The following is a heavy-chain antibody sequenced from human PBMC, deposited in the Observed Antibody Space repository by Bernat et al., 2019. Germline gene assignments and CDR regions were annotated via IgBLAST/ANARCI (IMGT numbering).Heavy chain of an antibody. D-gene: IGHD3-22*01. CDR1: GYSFTGYY. Sequence: QVQLVQSGAEVRKPGASVKVSCKASGYSFTGYYIHWVRQAPGQGLEWMGWINTRNGGTNYAQMFQGWVTMTRDTPISTAYMELDRLRSDDTAVYYCSRVRYYARSGYDFDLWGQGTLVTVSS. CDR2: INTRNGGT. J-gene: IGHJ4*02. CDR3: SRVRYYARSGYDFDL. V-gene: IGHV1-2*04.